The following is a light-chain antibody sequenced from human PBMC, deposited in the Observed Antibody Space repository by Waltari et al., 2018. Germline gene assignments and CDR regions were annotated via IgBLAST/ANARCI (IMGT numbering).Light chain of an antibody. CDR3: QRYSTYPPT. V-gene: IGKV1-5*03. J-gene: IGKJ4*01. Sequence: DIQMTQSPSTLSASVGDRITITCRASQSINTWLAWYQQKPGKAPKLLISKASSLESEVPSRFSGSGFGTEFTLTISRLQPDDSATFYCQRYSTYPPTFGGGTKVEIK. CDR2: KAS. CDR1: QSINTW.